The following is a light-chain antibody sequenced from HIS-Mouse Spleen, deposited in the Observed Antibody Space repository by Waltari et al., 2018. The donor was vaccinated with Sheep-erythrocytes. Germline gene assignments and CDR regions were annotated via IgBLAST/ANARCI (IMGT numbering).Light chain of an antibody. CDR1: SPNVSGSNY. V-gene: IGLV2-8*01. CDR2: EVS. J-gene: IGLJ3*02. CDR3: SSYAGSNNWV. Sequence: QSALTHPPSAPGSPGPSLPLPRPATSPNVSGSNYTAWYQQHPGKAPKLMIYEVSKRPSGVPDRFSRSKSGNTASLTVSGLQAEDEADYYCSSYAGSNNWVFGGGTKLTVL.